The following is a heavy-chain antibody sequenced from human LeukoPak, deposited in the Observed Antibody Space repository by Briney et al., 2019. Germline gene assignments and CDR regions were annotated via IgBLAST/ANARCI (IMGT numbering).Heavy chain of an antibody. CDR2: IFYSGNT. CDR1: GGSISSSY. D-gene: IGHD3-3*01. Sequence: SETLSLTCTVSGGSISSSYWGWIRQPPGKGLEWIVNIFYSGNTYYNPSLKSRVTISVDRSKNQFSLKLSSVTAADTAVYYCARDSYDFWSGYYYYYMDVWGKGTTVTVSS. V-gene: IGHV4-39*07. CDR3: ARDSYDFWSGYYYYYMDV. J-gene: IGHJ6*03.